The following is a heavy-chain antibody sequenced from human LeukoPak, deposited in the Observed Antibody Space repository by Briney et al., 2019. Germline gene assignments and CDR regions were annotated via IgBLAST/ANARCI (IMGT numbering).Heavy chain of an antibody. J-gene: IGHJ6*02. Sequence: PGGSLRLSCAASGFTFSILDMSWVRQAPGKGLEWVSAISGSGGSTYYADSVKGRFTISRDNSKNTLYLQMNSLRAEDTAVYYCATDGSPDYYGSGSYFRYYYGMDVWGQGTTVTVSS. CDR3: ATDGSPDYYGSGSYFRYYYGMDV. V-gene: IGHV3-23*01. CDR1: GFTFSILD. D-gene: IGHD3-10*01. CDR2: ISGSGGST.